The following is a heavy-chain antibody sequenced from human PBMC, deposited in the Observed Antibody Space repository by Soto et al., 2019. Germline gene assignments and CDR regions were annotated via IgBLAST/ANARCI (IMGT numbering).Heavy chain of an antibody. D-gene: IGHD3-10*01. Sequence: PGWSLRLSCAASGFTVSSNYMNWVRQAPGKGLEWVSVIYSGGSTYYADSVRGRFTISRDDSKNTPYLQMSSLRAEDTAVYFCARDKPHMLRGVSYGMDVWGQGATVPVS. CDR2: IYSGGST. CDR1: GFTVSSNY. CDR3: ARDKPHMLRGVSYGMDV. J-gene: IGHJ6*02. V-gene: IGHV3-53*01.